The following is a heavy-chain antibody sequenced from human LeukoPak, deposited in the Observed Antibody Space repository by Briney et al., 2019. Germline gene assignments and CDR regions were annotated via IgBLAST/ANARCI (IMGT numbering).Heavy chain of an antibody. V-gene: IGHV4-39*02. D-gene: IGHD6-25*01. J-gene: IGHJ4*02. Sequence: PSETLSLTCTVSGDFISSGSYYWGWIRQPPGKGLEWIASIYYNGNTHYNPSLKSRVTISVDTSKNQFSLKLKSVTAADTAVYYCARERLYDYWGQGTLVTVSS. CDR3: ARERLYDY. CDR2: IYYNGNT. CDR1: GDFISSGSYY.